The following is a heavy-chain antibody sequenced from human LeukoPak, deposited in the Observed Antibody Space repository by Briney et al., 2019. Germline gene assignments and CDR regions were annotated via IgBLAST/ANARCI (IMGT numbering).Heavy chain of an antibody. J-gene: IGHJ4*02. D-gene: IGHD2-2*01. Sequence: GRSLRLSCAASGFTFSDYYMSWIRHAPGKGLEGVSYISSSSSYTNYADSVKGRYTISRDNAKNSLYLQMNSLRAEDTAVYYCAREEIVVVPAATHFDYWGQGTLVTVSS. CDR2: ISSSSSYT. CDR3: AREEIVVVPAATHFDY. CDR1: GFTFSDYY. V-gene: IGHV3-11*06.